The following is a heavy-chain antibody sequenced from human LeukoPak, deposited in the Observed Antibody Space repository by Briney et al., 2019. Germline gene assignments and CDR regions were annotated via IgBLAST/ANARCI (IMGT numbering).Heavy chain of an antibody. V-gene: IGHV4-4*02. CDR3: ARGKRGYSSSWYDY. Sequence: SGTLSLTCAVSGGSISSTNWWSWVRQPPGKGLEWIGEIYHSESTNYKPSLKSRVTISVDTSKNQFSLKLSSVTAADTAVYYCARGKRGYSSSWYDYWGQGTLVTVSS. CDR1: GGSISSTNW. J-gene: IGHJ4*02. CDR2: IYHSEST. D-gene: IGHD6-13*01.